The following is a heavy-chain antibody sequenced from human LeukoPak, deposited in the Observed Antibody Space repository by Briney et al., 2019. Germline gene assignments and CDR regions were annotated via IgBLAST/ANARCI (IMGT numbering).Heavy chain of an antibody. J-gene: IGHJ4*02. V-gene: IGHV3-23*01. Sequence: GGSLRLSCAASGFTFSSYAMSWVRPAPGKGLAWVSAISGSGGSTYYADSVEGRFTISRDNSKNTLYLQMNSLRAEDTAVYYCANRRDGYNRVDWGQGTLVTVSS. D-gene: IGHD5-24*01. CDR3: ANRRDGYNRVD. CDR2: ISGSGGST. CDR1: GFTFSSYA.